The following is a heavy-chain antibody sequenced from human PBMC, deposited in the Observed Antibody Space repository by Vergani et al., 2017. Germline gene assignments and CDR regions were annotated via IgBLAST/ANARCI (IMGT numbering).Heavy chain of an antibody. V-gene: IGHV3-11*06. CDR1: GFTFSDYY. D-gene: IGHD5-24*01. CDR3: ARGKRDDYYYMDV. J-gene: IGHJ6*03. CDR2: ISSSSSYT. Sequence: QVQLVESGGGLVKPGGSLRLSCAASGFTFSDYYMSWIRQAPGKGLEWVSYISSSSSYTNYADSVKGRFTISRDNAKNSLYLQMNSLRAEDTAVYYCARGKRDDYYYMDVWGKGTTVTVSS.